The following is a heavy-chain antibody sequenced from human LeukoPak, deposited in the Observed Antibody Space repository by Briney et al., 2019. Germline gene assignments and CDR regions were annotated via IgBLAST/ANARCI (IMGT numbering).Heavy chain of an antibody. D-gene: IGHD6-13*01. CDR3: ARHKGSSTWYPFDY. CDR1: GGSISSYY. Sequence: SETLSLTCIVSGGSISSYYWSWIRQPPGKGLEWIGYMSKSGSTNYNPSLQSRVTILVDTSKDQFSLKLSSATAADTAVYYCARHKGSSTWYPFDYWGQGTLVTVSS. V-gene: IGHV4-59*08. CDR2: MSKSGST. J-gene: IGHJ4*02.